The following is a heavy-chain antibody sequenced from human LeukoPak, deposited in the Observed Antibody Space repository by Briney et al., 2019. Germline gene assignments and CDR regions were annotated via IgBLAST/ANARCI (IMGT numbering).Heavy chain of an antibody. V-gene: IGHV3-23*01. Sequence: GRSLRLSCEPSGFTFTNHAMSWVRQAPGKGLDCVSPISGSGGSTYYRDSVKGRFTVSRDNSKNTLYLQMNSLRAEDTAVYYCAKSPAGSSWPSIDYWGQGTLVTVSS. J-gene: IGHJ4*02. CDR1: GFTFTNHA. CDR2: ISGSGGST. CDR3: AKSPAGSSWPSIDY. D-gene: IGHD6-13*01.